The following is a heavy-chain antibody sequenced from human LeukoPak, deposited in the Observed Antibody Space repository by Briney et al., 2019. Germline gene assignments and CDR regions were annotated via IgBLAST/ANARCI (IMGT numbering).Heavy chain of an antibody. CDR2: IYYSGST. CDR1: GGSISSGDYY. J-gene: IGHJ4*02. CDR3: ARDRRAGNSYYFDY. V-gene: IGHV4-30-4*01. D-gene: IGHD3-10*01. Sequence: SETLSLTCTVSGGSISSGDYYWSWIRQPPGKGLEWIGYIYYSGSTYYNPSLKSRVTISVDTSKNQFSLKLSSVTAADTAAYYCARDRRAGNSYYFDYWGQGTLVTVSS.